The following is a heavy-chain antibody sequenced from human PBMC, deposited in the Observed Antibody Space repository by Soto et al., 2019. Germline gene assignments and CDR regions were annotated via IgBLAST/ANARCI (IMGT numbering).Heavy chain of an antibody. J-gene: IGHJ6*02. CDR2: IRSKAYGGTT. CDR3: TRDLGYSGSNRDGMDV. D-gene: IGHD5-12*01. Sequence: HPGGSLRLSCTASGFTFGDYAMSWFRQAPGKGLEWVGFIRSKAYGGTTEYAASVKGRFTISRDDSKSIAYLQMNSLKTEDTAVYYCTRDLGYSGSNRDGMDVWGQGTTVTVSS. V-gene: IGHV3-49*03. CDR1: GFTFGDYA.